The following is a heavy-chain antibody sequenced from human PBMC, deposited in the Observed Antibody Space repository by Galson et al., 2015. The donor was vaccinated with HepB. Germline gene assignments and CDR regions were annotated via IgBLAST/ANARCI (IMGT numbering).Heavy chain of an antibody. CDR1: GFTFSSYG. J-gene: IGHJ3*02. CDR2: IWYDGSNK. V-gene: IGHV3-33*01. Sequence: SLRLSCAASGFTFSSYGMHWVRQAPGKGLEWVAVIWYDGSNKYYADSVKGRFTISRDNSKNTLYLQMNSLRAEDTAVYYCARGSDIVVVIAKDDAFDIWGQGTMVTVSS. D-gene: IGHD2-21*01. CDR3: ARGSDIVVVIAKDDAFDI.